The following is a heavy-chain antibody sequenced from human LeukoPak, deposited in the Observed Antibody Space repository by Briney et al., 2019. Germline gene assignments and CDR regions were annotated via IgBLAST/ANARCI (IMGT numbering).Heavy chain of an antibody. Sequence: GGSLSLSCAASGFTFSSYAMSWVRQAPGKGLEWVSAISGSGGSTYYADSVKGRFTISRDNSKNTLYLQMNSLRAEDTAVYYCAKYEMLDYYYYGMDVWGQGTTVTVSS. CDR1: GFTFSSYA. CDR3: AKYEMLDYYYYGMDV. V-gene: IGHV3-23*01. D-gene: IGHD5-24*01. CDR2: ISGSGGST. J-gene: IGHJ6*02.